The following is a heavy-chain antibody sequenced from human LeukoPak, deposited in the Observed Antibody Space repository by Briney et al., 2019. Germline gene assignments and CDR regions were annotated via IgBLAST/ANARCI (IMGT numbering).Heavy chain of an antibody. V-gene: IGHV4-59*04. Sequence: SETLSLTCTVSGGSISSYYWSWIRQPPGKGLEWIGSVSQSGNTYYKSSLKSRVTVSIDTSKNEFSLILISVTAADTAEYYCARHLYYSASAFWYIDLWGRGTLVIVSP. CDR3: ARHLYYSASAFWYIDL. D-gene: IGHD3-10*01. CDR1: GGSISSYY. CDR2: VSQSGNT. J-gene: IGHJ2*01.